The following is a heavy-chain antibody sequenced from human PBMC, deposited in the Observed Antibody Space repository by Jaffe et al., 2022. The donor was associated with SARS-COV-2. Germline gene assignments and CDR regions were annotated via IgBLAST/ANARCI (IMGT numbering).Heavy chain of an antibody. CDR3: ARGVYDILTNSPSYAFDI. J-gene: IGHJ3*02. CDR2: MYLTGST. V-gene: IGHV4-39*01. Sequence: QLQLQESGPGLVKPSETLSLTCAVSGGSISSSLYYWGWIRQPPKKGLEWIGSMYLTGSTYYNPSLRGRVSISMDTSKNRFSLRLTSVTAADTAVYYCARGVYDILTNSPSYAFDIWGRGTMVTVSS. CDR1: GGSISSSLYY. D-gene: IGHD3-9*01.